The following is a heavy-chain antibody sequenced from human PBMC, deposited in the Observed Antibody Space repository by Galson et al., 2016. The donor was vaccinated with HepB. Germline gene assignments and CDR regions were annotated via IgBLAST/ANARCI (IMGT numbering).Heavy chain of an antibody. J-gene: IGHJ4*02. CDR2: LSKDGNAK. V-gene: IGHV3-30-3*01. Sequence: SLRLSCATSGFTFSGYSMQWVRHVPGRGLEGLSLLSKDGNAKYYADSVQGRFTISRDNSKDTLYLYMSGLRPEDTAVYYCARGDYSSGEPGYWGQGTLVTVSS. CDR3: ARGDYSSGEPGY. D-gene: IGHD6-19*01. CDR1: GFTFSGYS.